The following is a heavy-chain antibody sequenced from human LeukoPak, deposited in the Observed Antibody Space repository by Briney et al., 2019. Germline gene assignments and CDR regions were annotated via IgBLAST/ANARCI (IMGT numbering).Heavy chain of an antibody. CDR1: GYTFTELS. D-gene: IGHD2-21*02. J-gene: IGHJ5*02. V-gene: IGHV1-24*01. CDR3: ATALGNHCDGDCYP. Sequence: ASVKVSCKVFGYTFTELSIHWVRQAPGKGLEWMGGFDPEDVETLYAQKFQGRLTITEDIYADTVYMELSSLTSEDTAVYYCATALGNHCDGDCYPWGQGTLVTVSS. CDR2: FDPEDVET.